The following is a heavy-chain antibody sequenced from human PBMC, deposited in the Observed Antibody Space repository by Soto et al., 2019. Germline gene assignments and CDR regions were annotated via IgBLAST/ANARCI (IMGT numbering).Heavy chain of an antibody. CDR1: GFTFSGSA. V-gene: IGHV3-73*02. Sequence: EVQLVESGGGLVQPGGSLKLSCAASGFTFSGSAMHWVRQASGKGLEWVGRIRSKANSYATAYAASVKGRFTISRDDSKNTAYLQMNSLKTEDTAVYYCTISSIAARELLGYYGMDVWGQGTTVTVSS. J-gene: IGHJ6*02. D-gene: IGHD6-6*01. CDR3: TISSIAARELLGYYGMDV. CDR2: IRSKANSYAT.